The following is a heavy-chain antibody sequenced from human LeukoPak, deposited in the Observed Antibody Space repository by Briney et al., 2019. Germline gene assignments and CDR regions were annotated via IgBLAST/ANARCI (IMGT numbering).Heavy chain of an antibody. J-gene: IGHJ4*02. V-gene: IGHV3-23*01. CDR2: IGGSGGST. D-gene: IGHD1-26*01. CDR1: GFTFSSYA. CDR3: AKLVGPTGWGCFDY. Sequence: PGGSLRLSCAASGFTFSSYAMGWVRQAPGKGLEWVSAIGGSGGSTYYADSVKGRFTISRDNSKNTLYLQMNSLRAEDTAVYYCAKLVGPTGWGCFDYWGQGTLVTVSS.